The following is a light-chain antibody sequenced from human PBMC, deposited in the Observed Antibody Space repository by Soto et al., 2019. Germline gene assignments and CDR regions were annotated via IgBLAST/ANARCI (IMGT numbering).Light chain of an antibody. CDR3: NSLGSSRV. Sequence: QSALTQPASVSGSPGQSITISCTGTSSDVGAYNYVSWYQQRPGKAPKLIIHEVSNRASGVSNRFSASKSGNTATLTISGLQAEDEADYYCNSLGSSRVFGGGTKLTVL. CDR2: EVS. J-gene: IGLJ2*01. V-gene: IGLV2-14*01. CDR1: SSDVGAYNY.